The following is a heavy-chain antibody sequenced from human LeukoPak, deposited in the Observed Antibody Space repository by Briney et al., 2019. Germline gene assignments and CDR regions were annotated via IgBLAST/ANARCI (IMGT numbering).Heavy chain of an antibody. V-gene: IGHV3-30-3*01. CDR3: AKDLHYDTYYYGMDV. J-gene: IGHJ6*02. Sequence: GGSLRLSCAASGFTFSSYAMHWVRQAPGKGLEWVAVISYDGSNKYYADSVKGRFTISRDNSKNTLYLQMNSLRAEDTAVYYCAKDLHYDTYYYGMDVWGQGTTVTVSS. CDR2: ISYDGSNK. CDR1: GFTFSSYA. D-gene: IGHD3-9*01.